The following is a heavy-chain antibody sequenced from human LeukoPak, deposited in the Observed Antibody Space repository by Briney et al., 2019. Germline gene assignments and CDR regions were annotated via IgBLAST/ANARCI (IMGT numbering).Heavy chain of an antibody. D-gene: IGHD1-26*01. CDR2: ISDDGNNK. CDR1: GFIFRSYA. V-gene: IGHV3-30-3*01. Sequence: GGSLRLSCAASGFIFRSYAVHWVRQAPGKGLEWVAVISDDGNNKYHADSVKGRFTISRDNSKNTLYLQMNSLRAEDTAVYYCAKDAVGATAYYFDYWGQGTLVTVSS. CDR3: AKDAVGATAYYFDY. J-gene: IGHJ4*02.